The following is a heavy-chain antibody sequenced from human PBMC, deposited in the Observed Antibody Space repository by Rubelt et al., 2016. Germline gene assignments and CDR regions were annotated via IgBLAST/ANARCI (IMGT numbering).Heavy chain of an antibody. CDR2: ISAYNGNT. V-gene: IGHV1-18*01. Sequence: QVQLVQSGAEVKKPGASVKVSCKASGYTFTSYGISWVRQAPGQGLEWMGWISAYNGNTKYAQKPPGRVTRTTDTSTSTAHMELRSLRSDDTAVYYCARRDGYNWDDAFDIWGQGTMVTVSS. CDR1: GYTFTSYG. D-gene: IGHD5-24*01. CDR3: ARRDGYNWDDAFDI. J-gene: IGHJ3*02.